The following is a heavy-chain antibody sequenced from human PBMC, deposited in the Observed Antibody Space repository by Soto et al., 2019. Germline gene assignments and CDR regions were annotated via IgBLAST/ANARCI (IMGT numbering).Heavy chain of an antibody. J-gene: IGHJ4*02. CDR3: AKLAPTSNTWY. CDR1: GFTFSQYA. CDR2: IDATGAYT. V-gene: IGHV3-23*01. Sequence: EVQLLESGGGLVQPGGSLRLSCAPSGFTFSQYAMIWVRQTPGKGLEWVSAIDATGAYTYYTDSVRGRFTVSRDNPTNRQYLQMSSLRAEDTAVYYCAKLAPTSNTWYWGQGTVVTVSS. D-gene: IGHD6-13*01.